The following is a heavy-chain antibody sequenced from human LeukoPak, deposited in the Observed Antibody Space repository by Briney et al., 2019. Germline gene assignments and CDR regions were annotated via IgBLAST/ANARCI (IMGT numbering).Heavy chain of an antibody. Sequence: ASVKVSCKASGYTFASYGISWMRQAPGQGLEWMGWINTNNGNIDYAQKFQGRVTMTTDTSTSTTYMELRSLRSDDTAIYYCARQPTGYRSGWHFDYWGQGTLVTVSS. D-gene: IGHD6-19*01. CDR2: INTNNGNI. V-gene: IGHV1-18*01. J-gene: IGHJ4*02. CDR3: ARQPTGYRSGWHFDY. CDR1: GYTFASYG.